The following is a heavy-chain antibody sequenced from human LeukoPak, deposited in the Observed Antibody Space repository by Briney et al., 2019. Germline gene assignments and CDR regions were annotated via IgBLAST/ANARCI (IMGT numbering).Heavy chain of an antibody. CDR2: INPNSGAT. CDR3: ARGRYVGELVGYFDY. D-gene: IGHD1-26*01. Sequence: ASVKVSCKASGYTFTDYYMHWVRQAAGQGLEWMGWINPNSGATNYAQKFQGRVTMTRDTSISTVYMELSRLRSDDTAIFYCARGRYVGELVGYFDYWGQGTLVTVSS. CDR1: GYTFTDYY. J-gene: IGHJ4*02. V-gene: IGHV1-2*02.